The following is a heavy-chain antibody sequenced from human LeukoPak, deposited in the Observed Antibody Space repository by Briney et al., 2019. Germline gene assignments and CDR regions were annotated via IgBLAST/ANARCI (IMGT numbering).Heavy chain of an antibody. CDR2: INHSGST. J-gene: IGHJ4*02. D-gene: IGHD3-22*01. V-gene: IGHV4-34*01. CDR1: GGSFSGYY. Sequence: SETLSLTCAVYGGSFSGYYWSWIRQPPGKGLEWIGEINHSGSTNYNPSLKSRVTISVDTSKNQFSLKLSSVTAADTAVYYCAREYYYDSSGYFPDYWGQGTLVTVSS. CDR3: AREYYYDSSGYFPDY.